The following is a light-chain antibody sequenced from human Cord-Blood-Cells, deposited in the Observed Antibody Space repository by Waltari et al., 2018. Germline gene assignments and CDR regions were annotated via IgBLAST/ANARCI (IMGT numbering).Light chain of an antibody. V-gene: IGLV3-1*01. CDR2: QDS. CDR1: KLGDKY. J-gene: IGLJ2*01. Sequence: SYELTQPPSVSVSPGQTASITCSGDKLGDKYACWYQQKPGQSPVLVIYQDSKRPSGSPVRFAGSHSVNTAALTISGTQAMDEADYYCQAWDSSTVVFGGGTKLTVL. CDR3: QAWDSSTVV.